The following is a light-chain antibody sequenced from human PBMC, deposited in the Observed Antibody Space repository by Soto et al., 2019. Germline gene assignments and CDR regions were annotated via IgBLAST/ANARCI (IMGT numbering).Light chain of an antibody. V-gene: IGLV1-40*01. CDR1: SSNIGAGYD. Sequence: QSVLTQPPSVSGAPGQRVTISCTGSSSNIGAGYDVHWYQQLPGTAPKLLIYGNNNRPSGVPDRFSGSKSGTSASLAITGVQDEDEADYYCQSYDSSLSGGIFGGGTKLTVL. J-gene: IGLJ2*01. CDR3: QSYDSSLSGGI. CDR2: GNN.